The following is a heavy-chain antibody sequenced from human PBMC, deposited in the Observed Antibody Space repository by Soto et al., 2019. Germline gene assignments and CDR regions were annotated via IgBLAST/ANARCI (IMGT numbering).Heavy chain of an antibody. CDR3: AKDIRQYYYDSSGDSWPDY. Sequence: SLRLSCAASGFTFDDYAMHWVRQAPGKGVQWVSGISWNSGSIGYADSVKGRFTISRDNAKNSLYLQMNSLRAEDTAWYYCAKDIRQYYYDSSGDSWPDYWGQGTLVTVSS. CDR1: GFTFDDYA. CDR2: ISWNSGSI. V-gene: IGHV3-9*01. J-gene: IGHJ4*02. D-gene: IGHD3-22*01.